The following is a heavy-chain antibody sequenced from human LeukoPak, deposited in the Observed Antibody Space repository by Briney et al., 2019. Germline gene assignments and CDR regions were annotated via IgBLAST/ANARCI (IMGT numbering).Heavy chain of an antibody. V-gene: IGHV4-34*01. J-gene: IGHJ5*02. D-gene: IGHD3-10*01. CDR3: ASGPFLTMVRGAYNH. CDR2: INHSGST. CDR1: GGSFSGYY. Sequence: SETLSLTCAVYGGSFSGYYWSGIRQPPGKGLEWIGEINHSGSTNYNPSLKSRVTISVDTSKNQFSLKLSSVTAADTAVYYCASGPFLTMVRGAYNHWGQGTLVTVSS.